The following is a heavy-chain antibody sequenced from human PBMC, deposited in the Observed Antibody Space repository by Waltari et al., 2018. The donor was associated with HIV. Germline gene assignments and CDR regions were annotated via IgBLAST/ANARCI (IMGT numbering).Heavy chain of an antibody. V-gene: IGHV3-7*03. CDR3: ARVRYYYESSGYRWFDP. J-gene: IGHJ5*02. Sequence: EVQLVESGGGLVQPGGSLRLSCAASGFTFSNYWISWVRQAPGKGLEWVANIKQDGSEKKYVDSVKGRFTISRDNAKNSLYLQMNSLSAEDTAVYYCARVRYYYESSGYRWFDPWGQGTLVTVSS. D-gene: IGHD3-22*01. CDR1: GFTFSNYW. CDR2: IKQDGSEK.